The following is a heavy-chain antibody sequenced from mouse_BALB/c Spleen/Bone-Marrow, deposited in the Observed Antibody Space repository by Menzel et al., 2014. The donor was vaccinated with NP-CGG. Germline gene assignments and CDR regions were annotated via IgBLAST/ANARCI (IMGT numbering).Heavy chain of an antibody. Sequence: EVQLQQSGAELVKPGDSVKLSCTASGFNIKDTHMHWVRQGPEQGLEWLGRIDPANGNTKYDPNFQGKATITADTSSNTAYLKLSSLSSEDSAVYCGSRDCGGAAWFACWGQGTLVTVSS. V-gene: IGHV14-3*02. D-gene: IGHD1-1*02. CDR1: GFNIKDTH. CDR2: IDPANGNT. CDR3: SRDCGGAAWFAC. J-gene: IGHJ3*01.